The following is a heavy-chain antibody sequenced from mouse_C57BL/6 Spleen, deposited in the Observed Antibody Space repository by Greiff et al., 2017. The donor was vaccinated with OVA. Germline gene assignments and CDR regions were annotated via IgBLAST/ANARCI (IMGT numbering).Heavy chain of an antibody. CDR1: GYTFTSYW. V-gene: IGHV1-52*01. Sequence: QVQLQQPGAELVRPGSSVKLSCKASGYTFTSYWMHWVKQRPIQGLEWIGNIDPSDSETHYNQKFKDKATLTVDKSSSTAYMQLSSLTSEDSAVYYCARRGYYDYDLLYCDVWGTGTTVTVSS. CDR2: IDPSDSET. J-gene: IGHJ1*03. D-gene: IGHD2-4*01. CDR3: ARRGYYDYDLLYCDV.